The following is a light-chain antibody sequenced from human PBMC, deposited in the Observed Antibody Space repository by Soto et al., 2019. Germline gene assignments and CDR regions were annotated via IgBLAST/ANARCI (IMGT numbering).Light chain of an antibody. CDR2: GAS. V-gene: IGKV3-20*01. J-gene: IGKJ4*01. CDR1: QSITDNY. Sequence: EIVLTQSPGTLSLSPGERATLSCRASQSITDNYLAWYQQKPGRAHRLLIYGASSRATGIPDRFSGSGSGTDFTLTISSLQPEDFATYYCQQANSFPRTFGGGTKVDIK. CDR3: QQANSFPRT.